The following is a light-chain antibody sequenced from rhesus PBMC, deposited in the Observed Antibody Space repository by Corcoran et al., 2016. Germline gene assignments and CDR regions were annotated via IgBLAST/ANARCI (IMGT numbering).Light chain of an antibody. CDR2: GAS. Sequence: ETVVTQSPATLSLSPGERATLSCRASQSVGSFFAWYQQKPGQAPRLLIDGASRRAKVFPDRFSGRGSGTDFTITISSLEPEDVVIYYCQQSSNLWTFGQGTKVEIK. CDR1: QSVGSF. J-gene: IGKJ1*01. CDR3: QQSSNLWT. V-gene: IGKV3-24*04.